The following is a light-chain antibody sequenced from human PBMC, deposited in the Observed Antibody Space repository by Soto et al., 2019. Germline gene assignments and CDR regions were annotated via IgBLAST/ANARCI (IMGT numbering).Light chain of an antibody. CDR1: QSLLHSNGYNF. CDR2: LAY. J-gene: IGKJ3*01. CDR3: MQSLQTPFT. V-gene: IGKV2-28*01. Sequence: DIVMTQSPLSLPVTPGEPASISCRSSQSLLHSNGYNFLDWYLQKPGQSPQLLIYLAYNRASGVPDRFSGSGSGTDFTLKITRVEAEDVGVYYFMQSLQTPFTFGPGTKVDI.